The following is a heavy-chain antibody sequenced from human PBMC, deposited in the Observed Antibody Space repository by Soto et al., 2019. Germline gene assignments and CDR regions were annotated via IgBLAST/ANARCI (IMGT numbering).Heavy chain of an antibody. CDR2: ISSNGGST. Sequence: GGSLRLSCSAAGFTFSSLAMHWVRQASGKGLEYVSAISSNGGSTSYADSVKGRFIISRDNTQNTLYLQMSGLRTEDTAVYYCVKDRRGSFRAFDYWGQGTVVTVSS. CDR3: VKDRRGSFRAFDY. J-gene: IGHJ4*02. D-gene: IGHD3-10*01. V-gene: IGHV3-64D*08. CDR1: GFTFSSLA.